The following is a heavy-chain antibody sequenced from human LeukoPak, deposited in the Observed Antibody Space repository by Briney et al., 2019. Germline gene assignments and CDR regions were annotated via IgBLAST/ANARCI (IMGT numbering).Heavy chain of an antibody. J-gene: IGHJ6*02. Sequence: PGRSLRLSCAASGFTFSKYCMHWVRQAPGKGLEWVAVIWYDGSKNYYADSVKGRFTISRDNSKNTLYLQMNSLRVEDTAVYYCARGDYGYFYGTSVGGQGTTVTVSS. CDR1: GFTFSKYC. V-gene: IGHV3-33*01. CDR3: ARGDYGYFYGTSV. CDR2: IWYDGSKN.